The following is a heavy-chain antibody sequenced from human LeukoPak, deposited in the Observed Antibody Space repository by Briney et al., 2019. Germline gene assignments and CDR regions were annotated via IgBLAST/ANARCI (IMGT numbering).Heavy chain of an antibody. CDR1: GFSFGDYS. Sequence: GRSLRLSCTASGFSFGDYSMNWVRQAPGEGLEWVGFIRSEAYGGTTQYAASVKGRFTISRDDSKSIAYLQMNSLKTEDTAVYYCTSQLQLLTFFDYWGQGTLVTVSS. J-gene: IGHJ4*02. D-gene: IGHD6-13*01. CDR3: TSQLQLLTFFDY. V-gene: IGHV3-49*04. CDR2: IRSEAYGGTT.